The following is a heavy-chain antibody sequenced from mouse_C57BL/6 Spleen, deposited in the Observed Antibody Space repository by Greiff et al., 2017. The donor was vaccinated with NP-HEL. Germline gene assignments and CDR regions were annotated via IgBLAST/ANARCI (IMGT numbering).Heavy chain of an antibody. Sequence: EVKLVESGGGLVQPGGSLKLSCAASGFTFSDYYMYWVRQTPEKRLEWVAYISNGGGSTYYPDTVKGRFTISRDNAKNTLYLQMSRLKSEDTAMYYCARHYRITTVYAMDYWGQGTSVTVSS. CDR3: ARHYRITTVYAMDY. J-gene: IGHJ4*01. D-gene: IGHD1-1*01. CDR1: GFTFSDYY. V-gene: IGHV5-12*01. CDR2: ISNGGGST.